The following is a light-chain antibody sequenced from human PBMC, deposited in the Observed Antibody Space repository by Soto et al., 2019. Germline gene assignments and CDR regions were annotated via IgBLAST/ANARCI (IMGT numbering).Light chain of an antibody. CDR2: GAS. J-gene: IGKJ1*01. Sequence: EIVLTQSPGTQSLSPGERATLSGRASQSVSSSFLAWYQQKPGQAPRLLIYGASSRATGIPDRFSGSGSGTDFTLTISRLEPEDFAVYYCQQYDSSPWTFGQGTKVEIK. CDR3: QQYDSSPWT. CDR1: QSVSSSF. V-gene: IGKV3-20*01.